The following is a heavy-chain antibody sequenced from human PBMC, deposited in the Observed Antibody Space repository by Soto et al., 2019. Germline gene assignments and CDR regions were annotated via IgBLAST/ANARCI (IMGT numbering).Heavy chain of an antibody. V-gene: IGHV3-74*01. J-gene: IGHJ4*01. CDR2: ISTDGSST. CDR1: GFTFSTYW. Sequence: EVQLVESGGGLVQPGGSLRLSCAATGFTFSTYWMHWVRQGPGKGLVWVSRISTDGSSTTYADSVKGRFTISRDNAKNTQYLQMNSLRAEDTAVYYCERASGSKQPFVYWGQGSLVTVSS. D-gene: IGHD2-2*01. CDR3: ERASGSKQPFVY.